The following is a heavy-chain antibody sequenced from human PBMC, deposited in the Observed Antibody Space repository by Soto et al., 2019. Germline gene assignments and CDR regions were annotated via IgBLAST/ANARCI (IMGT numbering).Heavy chain of an antibody. Sequence: QVQLVESGGGVVQPGRSLRLSCAASGFTFSSYGMHWVRQAPGKGLEWVAVISYDGSNKYYADSVKGRFTISRDNSKNTLYLQMNSLRAEDTAVYYCAKGGLDGYGQAIPLDYWGQGTLVTVSS. CDR1: GFTFSSYG. CDR3: AKGGLDGYGQAIPLDY. D-gene: IGHD5-18*01. V-gene: IGHV3-30*18. J-gene: IGHJ4*02. CDR2: ISYDGSNK.